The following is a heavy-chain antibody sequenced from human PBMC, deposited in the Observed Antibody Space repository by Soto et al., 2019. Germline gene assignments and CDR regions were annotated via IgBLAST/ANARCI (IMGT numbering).Heavy chain of an antibody. J-gene: IGHJ4*02. CDR3: ARYPRLDY. Sequence: SETLSLTCTVSGGSISGYYLSWIRQPPGKRLEWIGYIYYTGSTNYNPSLRSRVTISIDTSKNQFSLKLSSVTAADTAVYYCARYPRLDYWGQGTLVTVSS. CDR1: GGSISGYY. V-gene: IGHV4-59*08. CDR2: IYYTGST.